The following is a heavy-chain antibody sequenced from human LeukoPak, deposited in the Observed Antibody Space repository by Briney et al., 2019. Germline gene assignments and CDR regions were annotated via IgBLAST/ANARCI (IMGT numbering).Heavy chain of an antibody. V-gene: IGHV6-1*01. CDR1: GDSVSSNIVA. Sequence: SQTLSLTCAISGDSVSSNIVAWNWVRQSPSRGLEWLGRTYYRSKWYYDYAVSVKSRMTINPDTSKNQFSLQLNSVTPEDTAVYYCARGATAHFDYWGQGTLVTVSS. CDR3: ARGATAHFDY. CDR2: TYYRSKWYY. D-gene: IGHD5-12*01. J-gene: IGHJ4*02.